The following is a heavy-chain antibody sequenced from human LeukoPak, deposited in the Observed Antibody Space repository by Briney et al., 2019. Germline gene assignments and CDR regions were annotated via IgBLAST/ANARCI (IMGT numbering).Heavy chain of an antibody. CDR2: IYPGDSDT. Sequence: GEPLKISLKGSGYSFTSYWISWVRQMPGKGLDGTEIIYPGDSDTRYSPSCQGQVNISADTYIRTDYLQWSSLKVSDRAMYYCARHRVEFCFDYWGQGTLVTVSS. CDR1: GYSFTSYW. CDR3: ARHRVEFCFDY. V-gene: IGHV5-51*01. D-gene: IGHD2/OR15-2a*01. J-gene: IGHJ4*02.